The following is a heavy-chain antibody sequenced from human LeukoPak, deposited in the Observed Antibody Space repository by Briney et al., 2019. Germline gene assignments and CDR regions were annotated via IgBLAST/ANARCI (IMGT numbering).Heavy chain of an antibody. Sequence: ASVKVSCKASGYTFSGYYMHWVRQAPGQGLEWMGWINPKSGGTNEAQKFHDRVTMTRVTSIRTAYMEVSRLRSDDTAVYYCARSPDILTGENFDYWGQGTLVTVSS. CDR1: GYTFSGYY. CDR3: ARSPDILTGENFDY. CDR2: INPKSGGT. V-gene: IGHV1-2*02. J-gene: IGHJ4*02. D-gene: IGHD3-9*01.